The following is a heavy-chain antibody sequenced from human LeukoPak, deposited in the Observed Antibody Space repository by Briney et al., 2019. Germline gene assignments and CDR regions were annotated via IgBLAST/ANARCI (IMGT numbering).Heavy chain of an antibody. CDR3: AREERLHYMDV. V-gene: IGHV7-4-1*02. Sequence: GGSLRLSCAASGYTFTSYAMNWVRQAPGQGLEWMGWINTNTGNPTYAQGFTGRFVFSLDTSVSTAYLQISSLKAEDTAVYYCAREERLHYMDVWGKGTTVTVSS. J-gene: IGHJ6*03. CDR2: INTNTGNP. CDR1: GYTFTSYA.